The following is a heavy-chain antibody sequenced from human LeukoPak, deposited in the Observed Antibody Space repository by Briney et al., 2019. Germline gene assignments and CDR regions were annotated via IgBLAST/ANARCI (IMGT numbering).Heavy chain of an antibody. CDR2: MNPYSTNT. J-gene: IGHJ4*02. CDR1: GYTFANYD. CDR3: VRATRGDLLSEF. D-gene: IGHD2/OR15-2a*01. Sequence: ASVKVSCKTSGYTFANYDITWVRQAPGRGLEWMGWMNPYSTNTGYAQQFQGRLSMTRDISITTAYMELSSLRSEDTAVYYCVRATRGDLLSEFWGQGSLITVSS. V-gene: IGHV1-8*01.